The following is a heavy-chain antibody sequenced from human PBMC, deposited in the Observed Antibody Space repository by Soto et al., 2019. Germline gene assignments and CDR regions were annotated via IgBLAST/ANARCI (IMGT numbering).Heavy chain of an antibody. V-gene: IGHV3-30-3*01. Sequence: QVQLVESGGGVVQPGRSLRLSCAASGFTFSSYAMHWVRQAPGKGLEWVAVISYDGSNKYYADSVKGRFTISRDNSKNTLYLQMNSLRAEDTAVYYCARDLPLLRKPDYYYYYGMDVSGQGTTVTVSS. CDR2: ISYDGSNK. J-gene: IGHJ6*02. CDR3: ARDLPLLRKPDYYYYYGMDV. D-gene: IGHD3-16*01. CDR1: GFTFSSYA.